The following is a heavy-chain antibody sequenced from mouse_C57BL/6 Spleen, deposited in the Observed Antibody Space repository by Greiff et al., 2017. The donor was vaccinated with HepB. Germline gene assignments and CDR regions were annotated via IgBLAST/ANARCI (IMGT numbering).Heavy chain of an antibody. CDR2: ISSGSSTN. CDR1: GFTFSDYG. V-gene: IGHV5-17*01. Sequence: DVQLVESGGGLVKPGGSLKLSCAASGFTFSDYGMHWVRQAPEKGLEWVAYISSGSSTNYYADTVKGRCTISRDNAKNTLFLQMTSLRSEDTAMYYCERDDGFFDYWGQGTTLTVSS. D-gene: IGHD2-3*01. CDR3: ERDDGFFDY. J-gene: IGHJ2*01.